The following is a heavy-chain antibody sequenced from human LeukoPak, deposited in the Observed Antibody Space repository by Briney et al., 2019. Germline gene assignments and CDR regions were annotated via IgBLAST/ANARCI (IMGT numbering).Heavy chain of an antibody. CDR1: GASVSSNY. CDR3: ARENVATIAARSLDY. V-gene: IGHV4-4*07. Sequence: SETLSLTCTVSGASVSSNYWSWIRQPAGKGLEWIGRIQTSGSTNYNPSLKSRVTTSVDTSRNHFSLNLSSVTAADTAVYYCARENVATIAARSLDYWGQGTLVTVSS. J-gene: IGHJ4*01. CDR2: IQTSGST. D-gene: IGHD6-6*01.